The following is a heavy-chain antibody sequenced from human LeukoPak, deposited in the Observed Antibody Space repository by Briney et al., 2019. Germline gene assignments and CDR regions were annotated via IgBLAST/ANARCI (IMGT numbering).Heavy chain of an antibody. CDR1: GFTFSSYA. J-gene: IGHJ4*02. CDR3: ARSRRVGNGEYPDY. CDR2: ISGSGGST. D-gene: IGHD3-10*01. V-gene: IGHV3-23*01. Sequence: PGGSLRLSCAASGFTFSSYAMSWVRQAPGKGLEWVSAISGSGGSTYYADSVKGRFTISRDNSKNTLYLQMNSLRADDTAVYYCARSRRVGNGEYPDYWGQGTLVTVSS.